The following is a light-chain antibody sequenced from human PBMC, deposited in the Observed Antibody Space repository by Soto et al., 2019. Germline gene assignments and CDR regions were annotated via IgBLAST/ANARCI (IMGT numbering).Light chain of an antibody. CDR2: EVT. CDR3: SSYRSSSIYV. CDR1: SSDIKY. J-gene: IGLJ1*01. Sequence: QSALTQPASVSGSPGQSITISCTGTSSDIKYVSWYQQHPGKAPKVLIYEVTNRPSGVSNRFSGSKSGNTASLTISGLQAEDEADYYCSSYRSSSIYVFGTGTKGTVL. V-gene: IGLV2-14*01.